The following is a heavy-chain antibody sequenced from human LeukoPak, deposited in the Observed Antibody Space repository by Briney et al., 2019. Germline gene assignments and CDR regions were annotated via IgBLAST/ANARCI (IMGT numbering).Heavy chain of an antibody. J-gene: IGHJ4*02. V-gene: IGHV3-9*01. D-gene: IGHD3-10*01. CDR2: ISWNSGSI. CDR1: GFTFDDYA. CDR3: AKDGTGDLDGSGSHY. Sequence: QPGGSLRLSCAASGFTFDDYAMHWVRQAPGKGLEWVSGISWNSGSIGYADSVKGRFTISRDNAKNSLYLQMNSLRAEDTALYYCAKDGTGDLDGSGSHYWGQGTLVTVSS.